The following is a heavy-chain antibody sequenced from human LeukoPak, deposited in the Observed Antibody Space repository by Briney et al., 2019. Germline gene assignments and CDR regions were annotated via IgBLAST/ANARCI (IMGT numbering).Heavy chain of an antibody. CDR1: GGSFSGYY. J-gene: IGHJ5*02. CDR3: ARHCVKDMIVVVITDNWFDP. D-gene: IGHD3-22*01. CDR2: INHSGST. Sequence: PSETLSLTCAVYGGSFSGYYWSWIRQPPGKGLEWIGEINHSGSTNYNPSLKSRVTISVDTSKNQFSLKLSSVTAADTAVYYCARHCVKDMIVVVITDNWFDPWGQGTLVTVSS. V-gene: IGHV4-34*01.